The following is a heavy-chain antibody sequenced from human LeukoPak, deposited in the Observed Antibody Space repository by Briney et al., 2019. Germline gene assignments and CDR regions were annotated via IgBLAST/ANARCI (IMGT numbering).Heavy chain of an antibody. Sequence: PGGSLRLSCAASGFTFSSYAMHWVRQAPGKGLEWVAVISYDGSNKYYADSVKGRFTISRDNSKNTLYLQMNSLRAEDTAVYYCAKVPDGNDGFGAFDIWGQGTLVTVSS. CDR1: GFTFSSYA. V-gene: IGHV3-30*04. CDR3: AKVPDGNDGFGAFDI. J-gene: IGHJ3*02. CDR2: ISYDGSNK. D-gene: IGHD1-1*01.